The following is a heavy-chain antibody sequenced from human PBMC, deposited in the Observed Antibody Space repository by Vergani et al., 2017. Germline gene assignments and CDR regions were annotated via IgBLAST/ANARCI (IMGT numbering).Heavy chain of an antibody. Sequence: QVQLVQSGAEVKKPGASVKVSCKASGYTFTSYGISWVRQAPGQGLEWMGWISAYNGNTNYAQKLQGRGTMTTDTPTGTAYMALRSLRSDDTAVDFCASHSRLVLGPYAFDLWGQGTMVTVSS. V-gene: IGHV1-18*01. D-gene: IGHD6-19*01. CDR2: ISAYNGNT. J-gene: IGHJ3*01. CDR1: GYTFTSYG. CDR3: ASHSRLVLGPYAFDL.